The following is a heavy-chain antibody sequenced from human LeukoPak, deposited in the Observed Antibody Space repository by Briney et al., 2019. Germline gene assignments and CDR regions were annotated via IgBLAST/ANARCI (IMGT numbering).Heavy chain of an antibody. CDR2: IRYAGNNK. J-gene: IGHJ6*03. CDR3: AKDFLQSKTYYYYYYMDV. V-gene: IGHV3-30*02. D-gene: IGHD5-24*01. CDR1: GFTFSSYG. Sequence: PGGSLRLSCAASGFTFSSYGMHWVRQAPGKGLEWVAFIRYAGNNKYYAESVKGRFTISRDNSKNTLYLQMNSLRAEDTAVYYCAKDFLQSKTYYYYYYMDVWGKGTTVTISS.